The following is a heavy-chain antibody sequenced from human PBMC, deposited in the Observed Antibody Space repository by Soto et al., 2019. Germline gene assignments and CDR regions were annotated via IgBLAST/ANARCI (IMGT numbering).Heavy chain of an antibody. CDR2: ISGSGGST. CDR1: GFTFSSYA. D-gene: IGHD6-6*01. V-gene: IGHV3-23*01. CDR3: AKDRLRDGSSRQGFDY. Sequence: EVQLLESEGGLVQPGWSLRLSCAASGFTFSSYAMAWVRQPPGKGLEWVSFISGSGGSTYNADSVKGRFTISRDNSKNIVFLQMNSLRAEDTAVYYCAKDRLRDGSSRQGFDYWGQGTLVTVSS. J-gene: IGHJ4*02.